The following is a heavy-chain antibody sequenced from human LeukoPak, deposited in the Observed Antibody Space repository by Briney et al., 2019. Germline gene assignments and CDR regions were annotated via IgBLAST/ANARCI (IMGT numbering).Heavy chain of an antibody. Sequence: GGSLRLSCAASGFPFSSFGMHWVRQAPGKGLEWVAVISYDGSRNYYVDSVKGRFTISRDNSKNTLYLQMNSLRAEDTAVYYCARGHSSSWSFFDYWGRGILVTVSS. V-gene: IGHV3-30*03. CDR1: GFPFSSFG. D-gene: IGHD6-13*01. CDR2: ISYDGSRN. CDR3: ARGHSSSWSFFDY. J-gene: IGHJ4*02.